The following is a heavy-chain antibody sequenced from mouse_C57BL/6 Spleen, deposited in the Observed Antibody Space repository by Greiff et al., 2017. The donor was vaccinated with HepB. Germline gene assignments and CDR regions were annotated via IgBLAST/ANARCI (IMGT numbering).Heavy chain of an antibody. D-gene: IGHD2-4*01. CDR2: IHPNSGST. V-gene: IGHV1-64*01. CDR1: GYTFTSYW. J-gene: IGHJ3*01. Sequence: QVQLQQPGAELVKPGASVKLSCKASGYTFTSYWMHWVKQRPGQGLEWIGMIHPNSGSTNYNEKFKSKATLTVDKSSSTAYMQLSSLTSEDSAVYYGARDYDSLAYWGQGTLVTVSA. CDR3: ARDYDSLAY.